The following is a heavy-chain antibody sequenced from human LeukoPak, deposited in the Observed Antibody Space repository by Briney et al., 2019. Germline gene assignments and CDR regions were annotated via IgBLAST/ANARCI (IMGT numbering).Heavy chain of an antibody. V-gene: IGHV3-33*01. CDR3: ARAYYYDVGLTPDY. D-gene: IGHD3-22*01. CDR1: GFIFSTYG. Sequence: GGSLTLSCVASGFIFSTYGMHWVRQAPGKGLEWVAVIWYDGSNEYYADSVKGRFTISRDTSKNTLYLQMNSLRAEDTAVYYCARAYYYDVGLTPDYWGQGTLVTVSS. CDR2: IWYDGSNE. J-gene: IGHJ4*02.